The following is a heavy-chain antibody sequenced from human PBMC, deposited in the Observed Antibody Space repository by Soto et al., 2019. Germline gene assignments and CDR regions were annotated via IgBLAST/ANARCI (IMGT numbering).Heavy chain of an antibody. J-gene: IGHJ6*02. CDR1: GFTFSSYA. Sequence: QVQLVESGGGVVQPGRSLRLSCAASGFTFSSYAMHWVRQAPGKGLEWVAVISYDGSNKYYADSVKGRFTISRDNSKNTLYLQTNSLRAEDTAVYHCARVEPPPRIAAAGYYYYYGMDVWGQGTTVTVSS. V-gene: IGHV3-30-3*01. D-gene: IGHD6-13*01. CDR3: ARVEPPPRIAAAGYYYYYGMDV. CDR2: ISYDGSNK.